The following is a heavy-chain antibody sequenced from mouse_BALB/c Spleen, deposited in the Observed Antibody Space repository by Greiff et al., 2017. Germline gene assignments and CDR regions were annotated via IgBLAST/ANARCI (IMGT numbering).Heavy chain of an antibody. V-gene: IGHV7-3*02. CDR3: ARGVTTVVHFDY. CDR1: GFTFTDYY. Sequence: VQLKESGGGLVQPGGSLRLSCATSGFTFTDYYMSWVRQPPGKALEWLGFIRNKANGYTTEYSASVKGRFTISRDNSQSILYLQMNTLRAEDSATYYCARGVTTVVHFDYWGQGTPLTVSA. J-gene: IGHJ2*01. D-gene: IGHD1-1*01. CDR2: IRNKANGYTT.